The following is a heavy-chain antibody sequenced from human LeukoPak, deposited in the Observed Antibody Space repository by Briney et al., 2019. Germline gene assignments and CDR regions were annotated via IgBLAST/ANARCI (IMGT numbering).Heavy chain of an antibody. J-gene: IGHJ4*02. CDR1: GGSISSGGYS. Sequence: SQTLSLTCAVSGGSISSGGYSWSWIRQPPGKGLEWIGYIYHSGSTYYNPSLKSRVTISVDRSKNQFSPKLSSVTAADTAVYYCARGVYGSGSYYSPEPFFDYWGQGTLVTVSS. V-gene: IGHV4-30-2*01. CDR2: IYHSGST. CDR3: ARGVYGSGSYYSPEPFFDY. D-gene: IGHD3-10*01.